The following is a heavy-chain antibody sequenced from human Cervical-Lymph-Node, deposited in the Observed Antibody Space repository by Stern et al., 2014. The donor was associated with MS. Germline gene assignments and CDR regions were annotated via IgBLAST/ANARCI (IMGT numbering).Heavy chain of an antibody. CDR2: IWYDGSEK. J-gene: IGHJ4*02. CDR1: GFSFSSYG. CDR3: AKHSSSWSTFDY. V-gene: IGHV3-33*06. Sequence: VQLEESGGGVVQPGRSLRLSCAASGFSFSSYGMQWVRQAPGKGLEWGALIWYDGSEKNYADSVKGRFTISRDNSKNTLYLQMNSLRAEDTAVYYCAKHSSSWSTFDYWGQGTLVTVSS. D-gene: IGHD6-13*01.